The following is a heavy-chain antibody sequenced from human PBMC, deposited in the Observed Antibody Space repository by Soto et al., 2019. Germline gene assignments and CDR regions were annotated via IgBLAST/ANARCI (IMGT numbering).Heavy chain of an antibody. CDR1: GGSLSSYY. CDR2: IYYSGST. CDR3: ARAWQYSSGFLDY. V-gene: IGHV4-59*01. D-gene: IGHD6-19*01. Sequence: LSLTCTVSGGSLSSYYWSWIRQPPGKGLEWIGYIYYSGSTNYNPSLKSRVTISVDTSKNQFSLKLSSVTAADTAVYYCARAWQYSSGFLDYWGQGTLVTVS. J-gene: IGHJ4*02.